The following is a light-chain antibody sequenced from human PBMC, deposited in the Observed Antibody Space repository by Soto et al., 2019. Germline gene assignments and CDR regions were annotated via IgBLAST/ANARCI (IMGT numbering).Light chain of an antibody. CDR1: SSDVGAYKY. CDR2: EVN. V-gene: IGLV2-8*01. CDR3: SSSASGNRYV. J-gene: IGLJ1*01. Sequence: QSALTQPPSASGSPGQSVTISCTGTSSDVGAYKYVSWYQQHPGKAPKLMIYEVNKRPSGVHDRFSGSQSGNTASLTVSGLQAEDEADDYCSSSASGNRYVFGTGTKVTV.